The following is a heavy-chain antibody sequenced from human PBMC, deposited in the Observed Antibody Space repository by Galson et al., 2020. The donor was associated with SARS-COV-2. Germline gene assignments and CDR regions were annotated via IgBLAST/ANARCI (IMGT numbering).Heavy chain of an antibody. J-gene: IGHJ4*02. Sequence: SETLSLTCTVSGGFISSGDYHWSWIRQPPGEGLEWIGYISYSGSTYYNPSLKSRVIISVDTSKNQFSLKLSSVTAADTAVYYCASAKDGYNDYWGQGTLVTVSS. CDR2: ISYSGST. CDR1: GGFISSGDYH. D-gene: IGHD5-12*01. CDR3: ASAKDGYNDY. V-gene: IGHV4-30-4*01.